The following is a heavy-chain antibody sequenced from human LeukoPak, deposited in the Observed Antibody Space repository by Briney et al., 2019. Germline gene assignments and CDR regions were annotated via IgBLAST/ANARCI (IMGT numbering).Heavy chain of an antibody. CDR2: IYTSGST. V-gene: IGHV4-59*10. CDR1: GGSFSGYY. Sequence: SETLSLTCAVYGGSFSGYYWSWIRQPPGKGLEWIGRIYTSGSTNYNPSLKSRVTISVDTSKNQFSLKLSSVTAADTAVYYCASSYGSGKRNYYYYMDVWGKGTTVTISS. D-gene: IGHD3-10*01. CDR3: ASSYGSGKRNYYYYMDV. J-gene: IGHJ6*03.